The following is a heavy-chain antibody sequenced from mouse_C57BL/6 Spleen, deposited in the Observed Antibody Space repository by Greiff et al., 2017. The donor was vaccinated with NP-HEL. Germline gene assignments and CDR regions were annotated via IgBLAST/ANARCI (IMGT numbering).Heavy chain of an antibody. CDR2: IYPSDSET. CDR3: ARSGYSAMDY. D-gene: IGHD3-1*01. Sequence: QVQLQQPGAELVRPGSSVKLSCKASGYTFTSYWMDWVKQRPGQGLEWIGNIYPSDSETHYNQKFKDKATLTVDKSSSTAYMQLSSLTSEDSAVYYCARSGYSAMDYWGQGTSVTVSS. CDR1: GYTFTSYW. J-gene: IGHJ4*01. V-gene: IGHV1-61*01.